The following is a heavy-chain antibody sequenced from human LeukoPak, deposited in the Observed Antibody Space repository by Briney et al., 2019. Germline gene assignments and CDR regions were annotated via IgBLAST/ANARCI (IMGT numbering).Heavy chain of an antibody. V-gene: IGHV5-51*01. CDR1: GYRFTSHW. J-gene: IGHJ3*02. CDR2: IHPGDSDT. CDR3: AVQIMLTSGGLTPDVFDI. Sequence: GESLKISCKGSGYRFTSHWIGWVRQMPGKGLEWMGLIHPGDSDTRYSPSFQGQVTISVDKSSSTAYLQWRSLKASDTAMYYCAVQIMLTSGGLTPDVFDIWGQGTMVTVSS. D-gene: IGHD3-16*01.